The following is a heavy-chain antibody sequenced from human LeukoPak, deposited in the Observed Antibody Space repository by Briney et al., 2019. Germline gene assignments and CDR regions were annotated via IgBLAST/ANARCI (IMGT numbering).Heavy chain of an antibody. CDR2: ISSSSSTI. J-gene: IGHJ4*02. Sequence: PGGSLRLSCAASGFTFSSYSMNWVRQAPGKGLEWVSYISSSSSTIYYADSVKGRFTISRDNAKNSLYLQMNSLRAEDTAVYYCARDRWIGKQLAGIDYWGQGTLVTVSS. D-gene: IGHD6-6*01. CDR1: GFTFSSYS. V-gene: IGHV3-48*01. CDR3: ARDRWIGKQLAGIDY.